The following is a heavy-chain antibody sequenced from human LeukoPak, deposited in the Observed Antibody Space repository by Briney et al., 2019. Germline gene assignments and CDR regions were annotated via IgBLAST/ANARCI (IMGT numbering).Heavy chain of an antibody. CDR2: IWYDGSNK. V-gene: IGHV3-33*01. CDR1: GFTFSSYG. Sequence: PGGSLRLSCAASGFTFSSYGMHWVRQAPGKGLEWVAVIWYDGSNKYYADSVKGRFTISRDNSKNTLYLQMNSLRAEDTAVYYCARDHRHCSSTSCYDYYYYYMDVWGKGTTVTVSS. J-gene: IGHJ6*03. CDR3: ARDHRHCSSTSCYDYYYYYMDV. D-gene: IGHD2-2*01.